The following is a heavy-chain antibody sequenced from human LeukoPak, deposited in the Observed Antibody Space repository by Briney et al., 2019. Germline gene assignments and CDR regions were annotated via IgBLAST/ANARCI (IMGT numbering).Heavy chain of an antibody. V-gene: IGHV4-28*03. J-gene: IGHJ4*02. CDR1: GYSISSSNW. D-gene: IGHD6-13*01. CDR3: AREESSSWFSDY. Sequence: SDTLSLTCAVSGYSISSSNWWGWIRQPAGKGLEWIGRIYTSGSTNYNPSLKSRVTISVDTSKNQFSLKLSSVTAADTAVYYCAREESSSWFSDYWGQGTLVTVSS. CDR2: IYTSGST.